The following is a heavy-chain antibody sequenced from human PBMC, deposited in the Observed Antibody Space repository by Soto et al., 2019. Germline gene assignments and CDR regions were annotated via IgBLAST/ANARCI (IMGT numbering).Heavy chain of an antibody. D-gene: IGHD1-7*01. Sequence: EVQLLESGGGLVQPGGSLRLSCGASGFTIRSYAMTWVRQAPGKGLEWGSGISDAGCDTYYADSVKGRYTISRDNSKNTLYLQMKRLRVEDTAVYVCAKVGGTTGLVGIESWGQGGLVTV. V-gene: IGHV3-23*01. CDR1: GFTIRSYA. J-gene: IGHJ4*02. CDR2: ISDAGCDT. CDR3: AKVGGTTGLVGIES.